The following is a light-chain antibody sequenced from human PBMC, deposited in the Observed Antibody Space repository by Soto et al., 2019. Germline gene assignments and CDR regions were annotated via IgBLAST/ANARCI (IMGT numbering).Light chain of an antibody. Sequence: ETVLTQSPGTVSLSPGERATLSCRTSQRVKSNYLAWYQQKPGQAPRLLIYGVLNRATGIPDRFSGSGSGTDFTLTISGLEPEDSAVYYCQHYDGSPRTFGQWTKLEIK. CDR3: QHYDGSPRT. J-gene: IGKJ2*01. V-gene: IGKV3-20*01. CDR1: QRVKSNY. CDR2: GVL.